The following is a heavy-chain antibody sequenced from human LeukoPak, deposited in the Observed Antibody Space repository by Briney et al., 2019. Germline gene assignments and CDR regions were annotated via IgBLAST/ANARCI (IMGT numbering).Heavy chain of an antibody. J-gene: IGHJ1*01. V-gene: IGHV4-39*01. Sequence: SETLSLTCTVSGGSISSSSYYWGWIRQPPGKGLEWIGSIYYSGSTYYNPSLKSRVTISVDPSKNQFSLKLSSVTAADTAVYYCARPTPPAIAAAGILHWGQGTLVTVSS. CDR1: GGSISSSSYY. CDR3: ARPTPPAIAAAGILH. D-gene: IGHD6-13*01. CDR2: IYYSGST.